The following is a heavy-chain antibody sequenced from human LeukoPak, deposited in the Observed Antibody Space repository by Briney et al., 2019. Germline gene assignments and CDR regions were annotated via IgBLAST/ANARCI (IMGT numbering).Heavy chain of an antibody. CDR1: GFTFSSYA. J-gene: IGHJ5*02. V-gene: IGHV3-23*01. CDR2: ISGSGGST. CDR3: AKVVTRGNWFDP. D-gene: IGHD4-23*01. Sequence: GGSLRLSCAASGFTFSSYAMSWVRQAPGKGLEWVSAISGSGGSTYYADSVKGRFTISRDNSENTLYLQMNSLRAEDTAVYYCAKVVTRGNWFDPWGQGTLVTVSS.